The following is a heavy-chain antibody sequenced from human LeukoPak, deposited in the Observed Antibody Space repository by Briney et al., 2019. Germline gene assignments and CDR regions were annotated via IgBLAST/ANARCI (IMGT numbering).Heavy chain of an antibody. CDR2: IYYSGST. CDR3: AREYYDILTGCYRFDY. CDR1: GGSISSYY. J-gene: IGHJ4*02. Sequence: PSETLSLTCTVSGGSISSYYWSWIRQPPGKGLEWIGYIYYSGSTNYNPSLKSRVTISVDTSKNQFSLKLSSVTAADTAVYYCAREYYDILTGCYRFDYWGQGTLVTVSS. V-gene: IGHV4-59*01. D-gene: IGHD3-9*01.